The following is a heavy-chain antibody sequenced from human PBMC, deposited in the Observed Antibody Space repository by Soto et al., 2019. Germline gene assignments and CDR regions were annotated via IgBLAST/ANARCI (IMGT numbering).Heavy chain of an antibody. V-gene: IGHV3-48*02. CDR3: ARSITMIGRHDY. D-gene: IGHD3-22*01. Sequence: EVQLVESGGGLVQPGGSLRLSCAASGFTFSSYSMNWVRQAPGKGLEWVSYISTSSSTIYYADSVKGRFTSSRDNAKNSLYLQMNSLRDEDTAVYYCARSITMIGRHDYWGQGTLVTVSS. CDR2: ISTSSSTI. J-gene: IGHJ4*02. CDR1: GFTFSSYS.